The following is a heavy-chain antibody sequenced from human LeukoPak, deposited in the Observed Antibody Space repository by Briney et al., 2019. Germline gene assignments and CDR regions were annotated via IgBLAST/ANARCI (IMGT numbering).Heavy chain of an antibody. D-gene: IGHD2-15*01. CDR1: GFTFSSYS. CDR3: ARVGSGLGYCSGGSCYENDDY. CDR2: ISSSSYI. Sequence: GGSLRLSCAASGFTFSSYSMNWVRQAPGKGLERVSSISSSSYIYYADSVKGRFTISRDNAKNSLYLQMNSLRAEDTAVYYCARVGSGLGYCSGGSCYENDDYWGQGTLVTVSS. V-gene: IGHV3-21*01. J-gene: IGHJ4*02.